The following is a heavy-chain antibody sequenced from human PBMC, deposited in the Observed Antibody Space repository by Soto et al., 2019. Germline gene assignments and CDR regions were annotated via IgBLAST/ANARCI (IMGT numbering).Heavy chain of an antibody. CDR3: ARGGSGYVWFNEF. Sequence: QEQLVQSGAEVKKPGSSVKVSCKASGGIFSSSAISWVRQDPGHGLEWMGGIIPIFGTANYAQKFQGRVTSTADESTNTAYMDRSSLKSEDTANYYCARGGSGYVWFNEFWGQGTLVTVSS. J-gene: IGHJ4*02. CDR2: IIPIFGTA. CDR1: GGIFSSSA. V-gene: IGHV1-69*01. D-gene: IGHD3-22*01.